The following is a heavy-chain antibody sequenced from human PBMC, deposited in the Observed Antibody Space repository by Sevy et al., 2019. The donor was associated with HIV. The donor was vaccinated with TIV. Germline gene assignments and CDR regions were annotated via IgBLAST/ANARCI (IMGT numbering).Heavy chain of an antibody. CDR3: ASGGNGDFWSYEYYYYGMDV. CDR2: MSPKTGAT. V-gene: IGHV1-8*01. CDR1: GYSFDSYD. D-gene: IGHD3-3*01. J-gene: IGHJ6*02. Sequence: ASVKVSCEASGYSFDSYDINWVRQATGQGLEWMGWMSPKTGATGLGQKFKGRVTMTRNTSISTAYMELSSLTNEDTAVYYCASGGNGDFWSYEYYYYGMDVWGQGTTVTVSS.